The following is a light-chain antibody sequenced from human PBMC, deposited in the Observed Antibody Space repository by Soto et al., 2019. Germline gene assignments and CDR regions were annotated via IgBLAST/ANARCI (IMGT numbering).Light chain of an antibody. Sequence: EIVMTQSAATLSLSPGETATLSCRASQSLTSYLAWYQQKPDQAPRLLIYGISTRATDIPARFSGSGSGTEFTLTISSLQSEDFAVYYCQQYNNWPLTFGGGTKVDNK. CDR1: QSLTSY. CDR3: QQYNNWPLT. J-gene: IGKJ4*01. CDR2: GIS. V-gene: IGKV3-15*01.